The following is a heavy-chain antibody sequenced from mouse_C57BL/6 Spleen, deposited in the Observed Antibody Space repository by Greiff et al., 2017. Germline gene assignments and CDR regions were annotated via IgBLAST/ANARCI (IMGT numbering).Heavy chain of an antibody. Sequence: QVQLKQSGAELVRPGTSVKVSCKASGYAFTNYLIEWVKQRPGQGLEWIGVINPGSGGTNYNEKFKGKATLTADKSASTAYMQLRSLTSEDSAVYFGALYYYGSSFYAMDYWGQGTSVTVSS. D-gene: IGHD1-1*01. CDR3: ALYYYGSSFYAMDY. CDR1: GYAFTNYL. CDR2: INPGSGGT. J-gene: IGHJ4*01. V-gene: IGHV1-54*01.